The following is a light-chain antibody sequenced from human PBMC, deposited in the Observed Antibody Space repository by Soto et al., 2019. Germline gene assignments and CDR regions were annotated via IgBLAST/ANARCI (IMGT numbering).Light chain of an antibody. CDR2: AAS. Sequence: AIQMTQSPSSLSAYVGDRVTITCRTSQGIRNDLGWYQQKPGKAPKLLIYAASSLQSGVPSRFSGSGTGTEFTLTISSLQAEDFATYFCLQDYNKPYTFGQGTRLEIK. CDR1: QGIRND. V-gene: IGKV1-6*01. CDR3: LQDYNKPYT. J-gene: IGKJ2*01.